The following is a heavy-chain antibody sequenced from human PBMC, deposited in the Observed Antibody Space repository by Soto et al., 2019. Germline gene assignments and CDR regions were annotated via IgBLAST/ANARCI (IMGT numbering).Heavy chain of an antibody. D-gene: IGHD6-13*01. CDR1: GWTFSYYY. V-gene: IGHV3-11*01. J-gene: IGHJ4*02. CDR2: ISSSGSTI. CDR3: ARAPDSGSWYSYFDY. Sequence: GSLRLSFSSSGWTFSYYYISWIRQAPCKGLEWVSYISSSGSTIYYADSVKGRFTISRDNAKNSLYLQMNSLRAEDTAVYYCARAPDSGSWYSYFDYWGQGTLVTVSS.